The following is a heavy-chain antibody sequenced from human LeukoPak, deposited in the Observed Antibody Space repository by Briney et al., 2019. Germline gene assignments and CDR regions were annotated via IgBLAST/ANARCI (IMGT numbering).Heavy chain of an antibody. J-gene: IGHJ2*01. CDR1: GFTLSWYD. CDR2: FGTAGDR. D-gene: IGHD2-21*01. V-gene: IGHV3-13*01. CDR3: ARGAYGGDNWHFDL. Sequence: GSLRLSCAASGFTLSWYDIHWVRQPPGKGLEWVAGFGTAGDRYYLASVKGRFTISRGDARNVFYLQLNSLRAGDTAVYYCARGAYGGDNWHFDLWGRGTLVTVSS.